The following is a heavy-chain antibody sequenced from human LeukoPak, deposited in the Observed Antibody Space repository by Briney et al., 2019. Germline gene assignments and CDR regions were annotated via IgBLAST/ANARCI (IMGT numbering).Heavy chain of an antibody. Sequence: GGSLRLSCAVSGFAFGSEAMSWVRQSPARGLEWVASISPGGGTTYYADSVKGRFTISRDNSKNTLYLQMNSLRAEDTAVYYCAKDRYYDSSAFQHWGQGTLVTVSS. J-gene: IGHJ1*01. CDR2: ISPGGGTT. V-gene: IGHV3-23*01. D-gene: IGHD3-22*01. CDR1: GFAFGSEA. CDR3: AKDRYYDSSAFQH.